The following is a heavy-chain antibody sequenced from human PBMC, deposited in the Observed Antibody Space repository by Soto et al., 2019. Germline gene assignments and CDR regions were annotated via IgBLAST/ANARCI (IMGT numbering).Heavy chain of an antibody. D-gene: IGHD1-1*01. J-gene: IGHJ3*01. CDR1: GFDFSNFG. V-gene: IGHV3-30*18. CDR3: VKEEGTSRNVDWASWAFDV. CDR2: MSHDANNR. Sequence: QVHLLESGGGVVQPGRSLRLSCVGSGFDFSNFGMHWVRQAPGKGLEWVAVMSHDANNRSHADSVKGRFIISRDNSKKTLDLQMNRRKTEDSAIYCCVKEEGTSRNVDWASWAFDVWGQGTVVTVSA.